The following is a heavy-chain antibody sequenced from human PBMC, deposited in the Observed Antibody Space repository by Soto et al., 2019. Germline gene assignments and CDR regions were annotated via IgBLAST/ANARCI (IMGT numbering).Heavy chain of an antibody. Sequence: SETLSLTCFVSVYSISSGYYWGWIRQPPGKGLEWIASIHHSGSTYYTPSLKSRVTISVDTSTNQFSLKLTSVTAADTAVYYCARESSGNYFSSGAYWGQGTLVTVS. CDR1: VYSISSGYY. CDR3: ARESSGNYFSSGAY. J-gene: IGHJ4*02. D-gene: IGHD1-26*01. V-gene: IGHV4-38-2*02. CDR2: IHHSGST.